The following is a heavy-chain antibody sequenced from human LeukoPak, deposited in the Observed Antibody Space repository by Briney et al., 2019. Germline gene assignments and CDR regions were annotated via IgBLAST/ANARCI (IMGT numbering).Heavy chain of an antibody. J-gene: IGHJ4*02. CDR2: INTNTGNP. D-gene: IGHD3-10*01. CDR3: ARVLQVRALHDLGY. V-gene: IGHV7-4-1*02. CDR1: GYTFTSYA. Sequence: ASVKVSCKASGYTFTSYAMNWVRQAPGQGLEWMGWINTNTGNPTHAQGFTGRFVFSLDTSVSTAYLQISSLKAEDTAVYYCARVLQVRALHDLGYWGQGTLVTVSS.